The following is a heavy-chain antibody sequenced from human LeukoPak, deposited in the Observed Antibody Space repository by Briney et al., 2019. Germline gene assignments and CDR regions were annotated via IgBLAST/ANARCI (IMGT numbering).Heavy chain of an antibody. Sequence: GGSLRLSCAASGFTFSSYAMNWVRQAPGKGLEWVSAISTRGDSTYYADSVKGRFTISRDNSKNTLYLQMNSLRAEDTAVYYCAKGACSSTSCGLDYWGQGTLVTVSS. D-gene: IGHD2-2*01. CDR3: AKGACSSTSCGLDY. J-gene: IGHJ4*02. CDR2: ISTRGDST. V-gene: IGHV3-23*01. CDR1: GFTFSSYA.